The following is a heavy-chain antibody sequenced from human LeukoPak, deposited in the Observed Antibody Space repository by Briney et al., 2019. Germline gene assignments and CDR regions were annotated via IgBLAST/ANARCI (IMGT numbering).Heavy chain of an antibody. Sequence: GGSLRLSCAASGFTFSSYSMNWVRQAPGKGLEWVSSISSSSSYIYYADSVKGRFTISRDNAKNSLYLQMNSLRAEDTAVYYWGRDGLRWFGGFDYWGKGPRVTVSS. CDR1: GFTFSSYS. CDR3: GRDGLRWFGGFDY. CDR2: ISSSSSYI. V-gene: IGHV3-21*01. J-gene: IGHJ4*02. D-gene: IGHD4-23*01.